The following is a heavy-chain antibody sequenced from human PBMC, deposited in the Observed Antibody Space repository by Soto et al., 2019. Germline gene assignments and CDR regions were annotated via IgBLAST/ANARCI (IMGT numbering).Heavy chain of an antibody. Sequence: GGSLRLSCAASGFTFSNAWMSWVRQAPGKGLEWVGRIKSKTDGGTTDYAAPVKGRFTISRDDSKNTLYPQMNSLKTEDTAVYYCTTDLNSSGYYEFDYWGQGALVTVSS. J-gene: IGHJ4*02. D-gene: IGHD3-22*01. CDR1: GFTFSNAW. V-gene: IGHV3-15*01. CDR2: IKSKTDGGTT. CDR3: TTDLNSSGYYEFDY.